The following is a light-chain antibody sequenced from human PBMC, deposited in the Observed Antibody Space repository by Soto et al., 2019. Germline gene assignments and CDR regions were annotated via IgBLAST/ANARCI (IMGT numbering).Light chain of an antibody. CDR1: KLGDKY. CDR2: QDS. Sequence: SYELTQPPSVSVSPGQTASITCSGDKLGDKYACWYQQKPGQPPVLVIYQDSKRPSGIPERFSGSNSGNTATLTISGTQAMDEADYYCQAWDSSSYVFGTGTKVTLL. J-gene: IGLJ1*01. V-gene: IGLV3-1*01. CDR3: QAWDSSSYV.